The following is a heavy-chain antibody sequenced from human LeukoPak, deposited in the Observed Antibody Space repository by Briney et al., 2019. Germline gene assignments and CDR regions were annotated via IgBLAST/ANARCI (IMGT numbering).Heavy chain of an antibody. CDR1: EYTFTDYY. CDR3: ARGDFGVTPLFGWFDP. CDR2: INPNSGGT. D-gene: IGHD4-23*01. Sequence: ASVKVSCKTSEYTFTDYYIHWVRQAPGQGLEWMGRINPNSGGTNYAQKFEGRVTMSRDTSISTAYMELSRLRSDDTAVYYCARGDFGVTPLFGWFDPWGQGTLVTVSS. V-gene: IGHV1-2*06. J-gene: IGHJ5*02.